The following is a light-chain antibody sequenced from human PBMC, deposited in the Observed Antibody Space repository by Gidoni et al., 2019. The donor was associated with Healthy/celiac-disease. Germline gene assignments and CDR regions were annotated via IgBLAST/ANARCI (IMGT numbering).Light chain of an antibody. CDR3: QQSYITPLT. V-gene: IGKV1-39*01. CDR2: AAS. Sequence: DIQMTQSPSSLSASVGDRVTITCRASQSISSYLNWYQQTPGNAPRRLIYAASSLQSGVPSRFSGSGSGSDFTLTISSLRPEDLTTYYCQQSYITPLTFGQGTKLEIK. J-gene: IGKJ2*01. CDR1: QSISSY.